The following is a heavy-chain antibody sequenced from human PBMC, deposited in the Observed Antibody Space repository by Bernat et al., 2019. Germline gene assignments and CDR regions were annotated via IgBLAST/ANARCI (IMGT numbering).Heavy chain of an antibody. J-gene: IGHJ3*02. D-gene: IGHD3-16*01. V-gene: IGHV4-39*01. CDR1: GGSMSSTSYY. Sequence: QLQVQESGPGLVKPSETLSLTCTVSGGSMSSTSYYWGWIRQPPGKGLDWIGSISYTGSPYYNPSLESRVIISVDTSKKQFSLDLTTVTAADAAVYYCARLPCTGERGGGTFDIWGQGTMVTVSS. CDR2: ISYTGSP. CDR3: ARLPCTGERGGGTFDI.